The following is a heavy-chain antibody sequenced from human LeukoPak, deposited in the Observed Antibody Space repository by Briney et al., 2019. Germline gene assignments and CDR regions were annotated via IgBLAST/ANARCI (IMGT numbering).Heavy chain of an antibody. CDR3: ARKVTSSGYYYDAFDI. J-gene: IGHJ3*02. Sequence: SVSVSCKASGGTFSSYAISWVRQAPGQGREGMGGIIPIFGTANYAQKFQGRVTITADESTSTAYMELSSLRSEDTAVYYCARKVTSSGYYYDAFDIWGQGTMVTVSS. D-gene: IGHD3-22*01. CDR2: IIPIFGTA. CDR1: GGTFSSYA. V-gene: IGHV1-69*13.